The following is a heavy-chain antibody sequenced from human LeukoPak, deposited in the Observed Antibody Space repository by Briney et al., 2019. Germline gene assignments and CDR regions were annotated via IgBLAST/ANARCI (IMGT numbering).Heavy chain of an antibody. V-gene: IGHV1-69*05. CDR2: IIPIFGTA. D-gene: IGHD5-12*01. J-gene: IGHJ5*02. Sequence: AASVKVSCKASGGTFSSYAISWVRQAPGQGLEWMGGIIPIFGTAHYAQKFQGRGTITTDESTSTAYMELSSLRSEDTAVYYCARDMGDIVATAGYGWFDPWGQGTLVTVSP. CDR1: GGTFSSYA. CDR3: ARDMGDIVATAGYGWFDP.